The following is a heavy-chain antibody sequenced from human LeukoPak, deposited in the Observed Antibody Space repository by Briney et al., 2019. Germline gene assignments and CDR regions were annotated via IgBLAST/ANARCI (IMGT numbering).Heavy chain of an antibody. J-gene: IGHJ4*02. Sequence: GGSLRLSCAASGFTFSSYSMNWVRQAPGKGLEWVSSISSSSSYIYYADSVKGRFTISRDNAKNSLYLQMNSLRAEDTAVYYCAKGARGSTSCYLDYGGQGPLVTVPS. D-gene: IGHD2-2*01. CDR2: ISSSSSYI. CDR3: AKGARGSTSCYLDY. CDR1: GFTFSSYS. V-gene: IGHV3-21*04.